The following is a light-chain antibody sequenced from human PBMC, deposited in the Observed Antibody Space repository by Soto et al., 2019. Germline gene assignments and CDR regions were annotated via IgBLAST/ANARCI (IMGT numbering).Light chain of an antibody. V-gene: IGKV3-15*01. CDR3: QQYNNWPYT. CDR2: GDS. J-gene: IGKJ2*01. CDR1: QSVSSN. Sequence: EIVMTQSPATLAVSPGERAALSCTASQSVSSNFAWYQQKPGQAPRLLIYGDSSRATGTPARFSSSGSGTEFTLTISSLQSEDFAVYYCQQYNNWPYTFGLGTKLEMK.